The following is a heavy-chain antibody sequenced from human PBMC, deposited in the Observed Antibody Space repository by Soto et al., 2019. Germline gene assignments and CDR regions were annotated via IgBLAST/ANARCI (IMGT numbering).Heavy chain of an antibody. J-gene: IGHJ5*02. Sequence: GGSLRLSCAASGFTLSSYAMSWVRQAPGKGLEWVSTFSGTGGYTYYAHSVKGPFTISRDDSKNTLFLHMTSLRAAPTAVYYCARGQGALITCGPFDPWGQGTLVTVSS. CDR1: GFTLSSYA. CDR2: FSGTGGYT. V-gene: IGHV3-23*01. D-gene: IGHD1-26*01. CDR3: ARGQGALITCGPFDP.